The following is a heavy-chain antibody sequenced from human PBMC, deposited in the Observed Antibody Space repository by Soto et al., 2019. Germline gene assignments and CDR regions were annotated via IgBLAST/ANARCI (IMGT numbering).Heavy chain of an antibody. V-gene: IGHV3-23*01. CDR2: ISGSGGST. CDR3: ATDHLGSGWYISWFDP. CDR1: GFTFSSYA. J-gene: IGHJ5*02. D-gene: IGHD6-19*01. Sequence: GGSLRLSCAASGFTFSSYAMSWVRQAPGKGLEWVSAISGSGGSTYYADSVKGRFTISRDNSKNTLYLQMNSLRAEDTAVYYCATDHLGSGWYISWFDPWGQGTLVTVSS.